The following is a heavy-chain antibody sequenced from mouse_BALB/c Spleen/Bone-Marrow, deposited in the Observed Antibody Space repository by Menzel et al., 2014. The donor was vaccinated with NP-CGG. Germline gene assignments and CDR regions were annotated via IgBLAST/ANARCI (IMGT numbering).Heavy chain of an antibody. V-gene: IGHV1S81*02. CDR1: GYTFNNYW. CDR2: INPTNGRS. CDR3: ARRGEYYGAMDY. J-gene: IGHJ4*01. Sequence: VQLQQSGAELVEPGASVKLSCRASGYTFNNYWMHWVKQRPGQGLEWIGEINPTNGRSNYNEKFKRKATLTVDKSSSAAYMQLSSLTSEDSAVYYCARRGEYYGAMDYWGQGTSVTVSS. D-gene: IGHD1-1*01.